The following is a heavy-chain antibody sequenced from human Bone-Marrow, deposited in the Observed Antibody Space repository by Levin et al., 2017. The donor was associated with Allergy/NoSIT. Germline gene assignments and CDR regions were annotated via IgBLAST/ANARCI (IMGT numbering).Heavy chain of an antibody. V-gene: IGHV3-23*01. J-gene: IGHJ4*02. CDR1: GFSFSSYA. D-gene: IGHD2-2*01. Sequence: GESLKISCAASGFSFSSYAMSWVRQAPGKGLEWVSAISGGGGSTYYADAVKGRFTISRDISKNTLYLQMNSLRVEDTALYYCAKAHIVVIPAAIRSFDYWGQGTLVTVSS. CDR3: AKAHIVVIPAAIRSFDY. CDR2: ISGGGGST.